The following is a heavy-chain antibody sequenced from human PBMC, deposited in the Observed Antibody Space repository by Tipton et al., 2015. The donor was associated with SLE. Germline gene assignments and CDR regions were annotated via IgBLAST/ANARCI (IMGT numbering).Heavy chain of an antibody. CDR2: IYYSGST. CDR1: GGSISSYY. J-gene: IGHJ3*02. Sequence: TLSLTCTVSGGSISSYYWSWIRQPPGKRLEWIGYIYYSGSTNYNPSLKSRVTISVDTSKNQFSLKLSSVTAADTAVYYCARMNSAFDIWGQGTMVTVSS. CDR3: ARMNSAFDI. V-gene: IGHV4-59*01.